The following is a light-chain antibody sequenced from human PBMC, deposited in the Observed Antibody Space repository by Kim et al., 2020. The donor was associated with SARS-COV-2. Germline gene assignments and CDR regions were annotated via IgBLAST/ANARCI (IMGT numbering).Light chain of an antibody. CDR2: DAS. Sequence: SASLEASVTITCRASQIISSWLAWYQQKPEKAPKLLIDDASSLESGVPSRFSGSGSGTEFTLTINSLHPDDFGTYYCQHYNSYSTTFGQGTKLEI. CDR1: QIISSW. V-gene: IGKV1-5*01. J-gene: IGKJ2*01. CDR3: QHYNSYSTT.